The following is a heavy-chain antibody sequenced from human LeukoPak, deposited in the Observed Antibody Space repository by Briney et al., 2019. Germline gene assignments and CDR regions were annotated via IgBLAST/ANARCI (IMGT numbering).Heavy chain of an antibody. CDR1: GGSISSSSYY. CDR2: IYYSGST. Sequence: SETLSLTCTVSGGSISSSSYYWGWIRQPPGKGLEWIGSIYYSGSTYYNPSLKSRVTISVDTSENQFSLKLSSVTAADTAVYYCARDGKYSSSEYFDLWGRGTLVTVSS. V-gene: IGHV4-39*07. CDR3: ARDGKYSSSEYFDL. J-gene: IGHJ2*01. D-gene: IGHD6-6*01.